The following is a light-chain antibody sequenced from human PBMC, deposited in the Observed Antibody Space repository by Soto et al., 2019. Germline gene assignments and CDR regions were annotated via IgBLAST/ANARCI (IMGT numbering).Light chain of an antibody. J-gene: IGKJ5*01. CDR1: QTFSSN. CDR3: QQRSDWPRIT. CDR2: DAS. V-gene: IGKV3-11*01. Sequence: EIVLTQSPGTLSLSPGERATLSCRGSQTFSSNSLAWYQHKPGQAPRLLIYDASNRATGIPARFSGSGSGTDFTLTISSLEPEDFAVYYCQQRSDWPRITFGQGTRLEIK.